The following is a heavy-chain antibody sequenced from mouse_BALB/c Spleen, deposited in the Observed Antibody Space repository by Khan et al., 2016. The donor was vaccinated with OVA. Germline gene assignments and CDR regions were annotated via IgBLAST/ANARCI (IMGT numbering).Heavy chain of an antibody. Sequence: DVVKPGASVKLSCKASGYTFTSYWINWIKQRPGQGLEWVGHIGPGSSNAYYNEIFKGKAILTVDTSSRIAYIQLSSLSSEDSAVYFCARSNYSGSGLYAMDYWGQGTSVTVSS. CDR1: GYTFTSYW. CDR3: ARSNYSGSGLYAMDY. J-gene: IGHJ4*01. V-gene: IGHV1S41*01. CDR2: IGPGSSNA. D-gene: IGHD1-1*01.